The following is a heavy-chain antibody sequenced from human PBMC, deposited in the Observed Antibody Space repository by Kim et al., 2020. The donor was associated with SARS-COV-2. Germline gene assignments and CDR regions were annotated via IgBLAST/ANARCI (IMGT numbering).Heavy chain of an antibody. CDR3: AGKPYATGWSYYFDF. Sequence: SETLSLSCSISGGYMSRRGFYWGWIRQPPGKGLEWIATIDYSGKTYYNPSIRSRVSVSADRSNQFSLTLNSVTAADTAVYYCAGKPYATGWSYYFDFWG. CDR2: IDYSGKT. V-gene: IGHV4-39*07. CDR1: GGYMSRRGFY. J-gene: IGHJ4*01. D-gene: IGHD6-19*01.